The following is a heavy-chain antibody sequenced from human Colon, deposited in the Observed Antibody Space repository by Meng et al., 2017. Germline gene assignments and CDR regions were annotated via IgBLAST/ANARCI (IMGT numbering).Heavy chain of an antibody. J-gene: IGHJ5*02. CDR1: GASVSSDSHY. Sequence: QVQVQGSGPVLLRPSETLLLPCTVSGASVSSDSHYWSWIRQSPGKGLEWIGYIYYTGNTNYNPSLASRVSMSLDTSKNHFSLHLTSVTAADTAIYYCARVNGDFDEAWFDPWGQGTLVTVSS. D-gene: IGHD4-17*01. CDR2: IYYTGNT. CDR3: ARVNGDFDEAWFDP. V-gene: IGHV4-61*03.